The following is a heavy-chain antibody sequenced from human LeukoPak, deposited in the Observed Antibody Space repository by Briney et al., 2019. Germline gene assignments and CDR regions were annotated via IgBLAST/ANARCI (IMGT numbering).Heavy chain of an antibody. Sequence: ASVKVSCKASGYTFTSYGISWVRQAPGQGLEWMGWISAYNGNTNYAQKLQGRVTMTTDTSTSTAYMELRSLRSDDTAVYYCARDWICTNGVCYFGFDYWGQGTLVTVSS. J-gene: IGHJ4*02. D-gene: IGHD2-8*01. CDR1: GYTFTSYG. CDR2: ISAYNGNT. V-gene: IGHV1-18*01. CDR3: ARDWICTNGVCYFGFDY.